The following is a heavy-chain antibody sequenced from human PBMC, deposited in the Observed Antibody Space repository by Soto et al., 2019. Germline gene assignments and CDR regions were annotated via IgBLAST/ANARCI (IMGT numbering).Heavy chain of an antibody. CDR3: ARVDCSSTSCYGYYYYYGMDV. D-gene: IGHD2-2*01. V-gene: IGHV1-69*13. CDR1: GGTFSSYA. Sequence: SVKVSCKASGGTFSSYAISWVRQAPGQGLEWMGGIIPIFGTANYAQKFQGRVTITADESTSTAYMELSSLRSEDTAVYYCARVDCSSTSCYGYYYYYGMDVWGQGTTVTVSS. J-gene: IGHJ6*02. CDR2: IIPIFGTA.